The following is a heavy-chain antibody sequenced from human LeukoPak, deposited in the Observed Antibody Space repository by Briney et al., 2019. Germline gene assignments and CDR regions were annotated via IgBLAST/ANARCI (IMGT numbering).Heavy chain of an antibody. CDR1: GFTFSSYG. J-gene: IGHJ5*02. CDR3: AKAPRGSSYVNWFDP. D-gene: IGHD3-16*01. V-gene: IGHV3-30*18. CDR2: ISYDGSNK. Sequence: PGRSLRLSCAASGFTFSSYGMHWVRQAPGKGLEWVAVISYDGSNKYYADSVKGRFTISRDNSKNTLYLQMNSLRAEDTAVYYCAKAPRGSSYVNWFDPWGQGALVTVSS.